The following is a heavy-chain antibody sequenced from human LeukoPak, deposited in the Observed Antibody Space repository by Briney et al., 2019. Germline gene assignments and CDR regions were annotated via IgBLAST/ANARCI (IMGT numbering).Heavy chain of an antibody. J-gene: IGHJ4*02. Sequence: GASVKVSCKASGYTFTSYGISWVRQAPGQGLEWMGWISAYNGNTNYAQKLQGRVTMTTDTSTSTAYMELRSLGSDDTAVYYCARDPGAAAARHFDYWGQGTLVTVSS. D-gene: IGHD6-13*01. V-gene: IGHV1-18*04. CDR3: ARDPGAAAARHFDY. CDR2: ISAYNGNT. CDR1: GYTFTSYG.